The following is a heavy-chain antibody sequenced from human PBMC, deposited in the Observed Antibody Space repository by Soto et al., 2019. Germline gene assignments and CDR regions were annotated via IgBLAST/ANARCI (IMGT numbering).Heavy chain of an antibody. D-gene: IGHD3-22*01. V-gene: IGHV3-30-3*01. CDR3: ARELGSGYSRPDY. J-gene: IGHJ4*02. CDR1: GFTFSSYA. Sequence: PGGSLRLSCAASGFTFSSYAMHWVRQAPGKGLEWVAVISYDGSNKYYADSVKGRFTISRDNSKNTLYLQMNSLRAEDTAVYYCARELGSGYSRPDYWGQGTLVTVSS. CDR2: ISYDGSNK.